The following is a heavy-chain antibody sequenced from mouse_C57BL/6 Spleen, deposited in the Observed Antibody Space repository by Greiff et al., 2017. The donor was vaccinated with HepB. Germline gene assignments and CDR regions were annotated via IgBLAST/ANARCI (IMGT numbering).Heavy chain of an antibody. Sequence: EVQGVESGEGLVKPGGSLKLSCAASGFTFSSYAMSWVRQTPEKRLEWVAYISSGGDYIYYADTVKGRFTISRDNARNTLYLQMSSLKSEDTAMYYCTRDGGGYAMDYWGQGTSVTVSS. CDR3: TRDGGGYAMDY. CDR2: ISSGGDYI. J-gene: IGHJ4*01. V-gene: IGHV5-9-1*02. CDR1: GFTFSSYA. D-gene: IGHD2-3*01.